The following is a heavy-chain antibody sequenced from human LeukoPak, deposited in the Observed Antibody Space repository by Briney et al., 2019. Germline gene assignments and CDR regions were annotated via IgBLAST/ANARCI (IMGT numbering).Heavy chain of an antibody. V-gene: IGHV3-23*01. D-gene: IGHD2-15*01. CDR1: GLTSRNYA. CDR2: ICANDGNT. CDR3: AKGSGSSCYSPCDY. Sequence: GGSLRLSCAASGLTSRNYAMSWVRQAPGKGLEWVSVICANDGNTYYADAVKGRFTISRDNSKDTLYLQMDSLRAEDTAVYYCAKGSGSSCYSPCDYWGQGILVTVSS. J-gene: IGHJ4*02.